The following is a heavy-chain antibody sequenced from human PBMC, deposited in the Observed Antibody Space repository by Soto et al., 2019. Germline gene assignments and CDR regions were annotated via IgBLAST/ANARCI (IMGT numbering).Heavy chain of an antibody. CDR3: AKLAGSIAAAGLFDY. Sequence: ASVKVSCKASGYTFTSYGISWVRQAPGQGLEWMGWISAYNGNTNYAQKLQGRVTMTTDNSKNTLYLQMNSLRAEDTAVYYCAKLAGSIAAAGLFDYWGQGTLVTVSS. V-gene: IGHV1-18*01. J-gene: IGHJ4*02. CDR2: ISAYNGNT. CDR1: GYTFTSYG. D-gene: IGHD6-13*01.